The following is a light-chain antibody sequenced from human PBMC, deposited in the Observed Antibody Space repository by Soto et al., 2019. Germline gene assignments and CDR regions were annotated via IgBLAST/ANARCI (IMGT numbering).Light chain of an antibody. J-gene: IGKJ1*01. CDR1: QGISNY. CDR2: AAS. Sequence: DIQMTQSPSSLSASVGDRVTITCRASQGISNYLAWYQQKPGKVPELLIYAASTLQSGVPSRFSGRRSGTEFTLTISSLQPEDGATYYCQKYNSARWTFGQGTKVEIK. CDR3: QKYNSARWT. V-gene: IGKV1-27*01.